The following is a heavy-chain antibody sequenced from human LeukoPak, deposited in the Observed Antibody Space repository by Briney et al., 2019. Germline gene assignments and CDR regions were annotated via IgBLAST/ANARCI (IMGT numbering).Heavy chain of an antibody. V-gene: IGHV4-39*01. D-gene: IGHD1-1*01. CDR2: IYYSGST. J-gene: IGHJ3*02. CDR1: GGSISSSSYY. Sequence: SETLSLTCTVSGGSISSSSYYWGWIRQPPGKGLEWIGSIYYSGSTYYNPSLKSRVTISVDTSKNQFSLKLSSVTAADTAVYYCARQDRGNCDAFDIWGQGTMVTVSS. CDR3: ARQDRGNCDAFDI.